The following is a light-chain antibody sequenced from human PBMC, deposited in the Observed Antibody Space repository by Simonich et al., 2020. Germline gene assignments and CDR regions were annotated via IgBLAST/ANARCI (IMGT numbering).Light chain of an antibody. V-gene: IGKV1-39*01. CDR3: QQSYSTPWT. J-gene: IGKJ1*01. Sequence: DIPMTQSPSSLSASVGDRVTITCRASQSISSYLTWYQQKPGKAPKLLISAASSLQSGVPSRFSGSGSGTDFTLTISSLQPEDFATYYCQQSYSTPWTFGQGTKVEIK. CDR1: QSISSY. CDR2: AAS.